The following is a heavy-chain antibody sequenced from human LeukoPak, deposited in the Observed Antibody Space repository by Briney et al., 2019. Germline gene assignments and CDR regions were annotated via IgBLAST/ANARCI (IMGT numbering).Heavy chain of an antibody. D-gene: IGHD3-22*01. CDR2: ISGSGVAK. CDR3: AKDLYYYDSSGYFYGGIDAFDI. Sequence: GGSLRLSCAASGFTFSSYAMSWVRQAPGKGLEWVSAISGSGVAKYYADSVKGRFTISRDNSKNTLYLQMNSLRAEDTAVYYCAKDLYYYDSSGYFYGGIDAFDIWGQGTMVTVSS. CDR1: GFTFSSYA. J-gene: IGHJ3*02. V-gene: IGHV3-23*01.